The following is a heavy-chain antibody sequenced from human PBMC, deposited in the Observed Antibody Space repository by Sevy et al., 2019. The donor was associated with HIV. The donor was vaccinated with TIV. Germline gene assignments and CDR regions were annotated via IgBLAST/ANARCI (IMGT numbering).Heavy chain of an antibody. CDR1: GGSVSSGSYY. D-gene: IGHD6-13*01. CDR3: ARAYSSSWTGYYFDY. V-gene: IGHV4-61*01. J-gene: IGHJ4*02. Sequence: SGTLSLTCTVSGGSVSSGSYYWSWIRQPPGKGLEWIGYIYQSGSTKYNPSLKSRVTLSVDTSKNQFSLKLSAVTDADTAVYYCARAYSSSWTGYYFDYWGQGTLVTVSS. CDR2: IYQSGST.